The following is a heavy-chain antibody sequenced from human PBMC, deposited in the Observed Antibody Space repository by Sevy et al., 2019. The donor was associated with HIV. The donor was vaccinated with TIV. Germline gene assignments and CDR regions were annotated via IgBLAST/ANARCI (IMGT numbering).Heavy chain of an antibody. D-gene: IGHD6-19*01. V-gene: IGHV3-48*01. CDR2: ISSSSYTI. CDR3: ARAPPYSSGWYGIDY. CDR1: GFTFSGYS. Sequence: GGSLRLSCAASGFTFSGYSMNWVHQAPGKGLEWVSYISSSSYTIYYADSVKGRFTISRDNAKNSLYLQMNSLRAEDTAVYYCARAPPYSSGWYGIDYWGQGTLVTVSS. J-gene: IGHJ4*02.